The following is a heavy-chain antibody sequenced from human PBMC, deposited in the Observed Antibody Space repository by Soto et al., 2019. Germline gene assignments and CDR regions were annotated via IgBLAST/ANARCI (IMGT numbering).Heavy chain of an antibody. CDR2: TSYDGSNK. J-gene: IGHJ4*02. Sequence: QVQLVESGGGVVQPGASLRLSCVGSGFTFRSYVIHWVRQAPGKGLEWVALTSYDGSNKYYDDSVKGRFTISRDNSRNTVDLRMGSLRLEDTAFYYCARWVTAGGLDFWGQGTLVSVSS. V-gene: IGHV3-30*03. CDR3: ARWVTAGGLDF. CDR1: GFTFRSYV. D-gene: IGHD2-21*02.